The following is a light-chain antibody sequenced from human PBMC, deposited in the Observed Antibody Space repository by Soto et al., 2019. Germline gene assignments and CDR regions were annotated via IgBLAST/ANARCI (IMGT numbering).Light chain of an antibody. Sequence: ETVMPYPPATLSESSGERATIYCRASQSVGSDLAWYKQKPGQAPRLGIYDIFTRATGVPTRISGSVSGTEFTLTISSLQSEDFAVYYCQQYNSWPLTFGGGTKVDIK. CDR2: DIF. V-gene: IGKV3D-15*01. J-gene: IGKJ4*01. CDR1: QSVGSD. CDR3: QQYNSWPLT.